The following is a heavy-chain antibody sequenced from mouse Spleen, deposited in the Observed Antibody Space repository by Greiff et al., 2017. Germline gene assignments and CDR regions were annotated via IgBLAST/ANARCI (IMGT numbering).Heavy chain of an antibody. J-gene: IGHJ4*01. D-gene: IGHD2-1*01. CDR2: INPNNGGT. Sequence: EVQLQQSGPELVKPGASVKISCKASGYTFTDYYMNWVKQSHGKSLEWIGDINPNNGGTSYNQKFKGKATLTVDKSSSTAYMELRSLTSEDSAVYYCARSRGNYVDYAMDYWGQGTSVTVSS. V-gene: IGHV1-26*01. CDR3: ARSRGNYVDYAMDY. CDR1: GYTFTDYY.